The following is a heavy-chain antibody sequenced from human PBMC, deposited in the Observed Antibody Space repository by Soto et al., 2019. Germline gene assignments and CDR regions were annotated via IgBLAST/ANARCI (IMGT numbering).Heavy chain of an antibody. CDR1: GGTFSSYS. V-gene: IGHV1-69*02. Sequence: QVQLVQSGAEVKKPGSSVKVSCEASGGTFSSYSFSWVRQAPGQGLEWMGRVIPILGMANYAQKFQGRVTITADKSTCTXYXELSSLRSEDTAVYYCARGGAVVVPGAVDRHNWFDPWGQGTLVTVSS. D-gene: IGHD2-2*01. J-gene: IGHJ5*02. CDR2: VIPILGMA. CDR3: ARGGAVVVPGAVDRHNWFDP.